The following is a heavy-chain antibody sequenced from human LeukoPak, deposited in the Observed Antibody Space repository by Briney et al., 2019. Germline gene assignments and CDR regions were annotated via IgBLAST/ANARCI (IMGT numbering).Heavy chain of an antibody. D-gene: IGHD2-2*01. V-gene: IGHV3-33*01. CDR3: ARRGPGYCSSTSCYHSTMYYFDY. Sequence: GGSLRLSCAASGFTFSSYGMHWVRQAPGKGQEWVAVIWYDGSNKYYADSVKGRFTISRDNSKNALYLQMNSLRAEDTAVYYCARRGPGYCSSTSCYHSTMYYFDYWGQGTLVTVSS. J-gene: IGHJ4*02. CDR2: IWYDGSNK. CDR1: GFTFSSYG.